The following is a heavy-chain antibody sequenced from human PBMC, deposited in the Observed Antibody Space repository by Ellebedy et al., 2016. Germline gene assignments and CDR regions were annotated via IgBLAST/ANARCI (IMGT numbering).Heavy chain of an antibody. J-gene: IGHJ4*02. CDR3: ARWGDNYMNAYYFDY. CDR2: INPNGCI. Sequence: ASVKVSXKASGYTFTDYYMHWVRQAPGQGLEWMGWINPNGCIKYAQKFQGRVTMTRDTSISTAYMELRRLRSDDTALYYCARWGDNYMNAYYFDYWGQGTLITVSS. D-gene: IGHD4-11*01. CDR1: GYTFTDYY. V-gene: IGHV1-2*02.